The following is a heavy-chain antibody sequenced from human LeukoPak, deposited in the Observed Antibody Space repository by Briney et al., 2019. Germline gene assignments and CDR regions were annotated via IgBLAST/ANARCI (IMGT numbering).Heavy chain of an antibody. CDR3: ARGGTICSGSDCYLNWLDS. Sequence: VASVKVSCKASGYTFTGYYTHWVRQAPGQGLEWMGWINPNSGGTNYAQKFQGWVTMTRDTAISTAYMDLTWLTSDDTAVYYCARGGTICSGSDCYLNWLDSWGQGTLVTISS. D-gene: IGHD2-21*02. J-gene: IGHJ5*01. CDR1: GYTFTGYY. CDR2: INPNSGGT. V-gene: IGHV1-2*04.